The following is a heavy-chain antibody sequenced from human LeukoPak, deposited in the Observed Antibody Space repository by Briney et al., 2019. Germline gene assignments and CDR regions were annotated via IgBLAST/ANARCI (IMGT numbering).Heavy chain of an antibody. J-gene: IGHJ4*02. V-gene: IGHV5-51*01. CDR1: GCRFPTYW. CDR2: IYPDEANI. CDR3: ARPPSRGYSSSFEY. D-gene: IGHD2-2*03. Sequence: GESLQISCKGSGCRFPTYWIAWVRQMPGKGLEWMGIIYPDEANIRYSPSFQGQVTISADKSISTAYLQWSSLKASDTAMYYCARPPSRGYSSSFEYWGQGTLVTVSS.